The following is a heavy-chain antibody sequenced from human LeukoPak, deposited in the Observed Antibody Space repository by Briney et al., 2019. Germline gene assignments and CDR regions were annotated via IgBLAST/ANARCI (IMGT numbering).Heavy chain of an antibody. Sequence: ASVKVSCKASGYTFTSYAMHWVRQAPGQGLEWMGWITPSGGTNYPQKFQGRVAITRDTSISTAHMDLSRLTSDETAVYYCARDRYGDGFAHFDCWGQGALVTVSS. D-gene: IGHD5-24*01. CDR2: ITPSGGT. CDR3: ARDRYGDGFAHFDC. J-gene: IGHJ4*02. CDR1: GYTFTSYA. V-gene: IGHV1-2*02.